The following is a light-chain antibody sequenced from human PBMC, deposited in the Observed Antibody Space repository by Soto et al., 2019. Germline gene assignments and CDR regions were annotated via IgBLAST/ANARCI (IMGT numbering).Light chain of an antibody. CDR2: AAS. CDR1: QSVSSRY. J-gene: IGKJ1*01. CDR3: QQYGSSLPWT. V-gene: IGKV3-20*01. Sequence: ENVLTQSPGTLSLSPGEGATLSCRARQSVSSRYLAWYQQKPGQAPRLLIYAASRRATGIPDRFSGSGSGTDFTLIISRLEPEDGAVYYCQQYGSSLPWTFGQGTKVEVK.